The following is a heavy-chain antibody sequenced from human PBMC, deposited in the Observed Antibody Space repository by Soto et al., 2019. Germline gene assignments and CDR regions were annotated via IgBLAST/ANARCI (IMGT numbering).Heavy chain of an antibody. CDR1: GGSISSSSYY. J-gene: IGHJ6*02. D-gene: IGHD6-19*01. CDR3: ARHRRGGWHHYYYGMDV. CDR2: IYYSGST. V-gene: IGHV4-39*01. Sequence: PSETLSLTCTVSGGSISSSSYYWGWIRQPPGKGLEWIGSIYYSGSTYYNPSLKSRVTISVDTSKNQFSLKLSSVTAADTAVYYCARHRRGGWHHYYYGMDVWGQGTTVTVSS.